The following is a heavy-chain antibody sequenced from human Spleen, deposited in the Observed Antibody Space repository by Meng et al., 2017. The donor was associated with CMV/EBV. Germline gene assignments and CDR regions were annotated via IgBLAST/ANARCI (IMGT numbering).Heavy chain of an antibody. CDR2: IYYSGST. J-gene: IGHJ4*02. Sequence: SETLSLTCTVSGGSVSSGSYYWSWIRQPPGKGLEWIGYIYYSGSTNYNPSLKSRVTISVDTSKNLFSLKLSSVTAADTAVYYCARDPQEVADSGYDYSNDYWGQGTLVTVSS. D-gene: IGHD5-12*01. CDR3: ARDPQEVADSGYDYSNDY. CDR1: GGSVSSGSYY. V-gene: IGHV4-61*01.